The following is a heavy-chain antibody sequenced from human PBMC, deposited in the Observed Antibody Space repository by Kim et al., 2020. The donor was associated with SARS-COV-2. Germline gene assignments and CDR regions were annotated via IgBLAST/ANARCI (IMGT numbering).Heavy chain of an antibody. V-gene: IGHV3-48*03. CDR3: ARNHAMDV. Sequence: TINYADSWKGRFTIARDNAKNSLYLQMNSLRAEDTAVYYCARNHAMDVWGQGTTVTVSS. CDR2: TI. J-gene: IGHJ6*02.